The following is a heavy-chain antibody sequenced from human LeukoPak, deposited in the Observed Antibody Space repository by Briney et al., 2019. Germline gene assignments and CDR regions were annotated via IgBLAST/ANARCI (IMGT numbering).Heavy chain of an antibody. CDR2: IKSDGTDT. J-gene: IGHJ4*02. Sequence: GGSLRLSCAASGFSFSSYWMHWVRQAPGKGLVWVARIKSDGTDTDYADSVKGRFTISRDNAKNTVNLQMNSLRAEDTAVYYCARGPHQHWPPMRYWGQGSLVTVSS. V-gene: IGHV3-74*01. CDR1: GFSFSSYW. CDR3: ARGPHQHWPPMRY. D-gene: IGHD2-2*01.